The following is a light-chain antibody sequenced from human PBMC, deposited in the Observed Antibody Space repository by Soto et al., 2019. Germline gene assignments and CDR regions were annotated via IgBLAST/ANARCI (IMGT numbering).Light chain of an antibody. V-gene: IGKV1-5*03. CDR1: QTISSW. CDR2: KAS. J-gene: IGKJ1*01. Sequence: DIQMTQSPSTLSGSVGDRVTITWRASQTISSWLAWYQQKPGKAPKLLIYKASTLKSGVPSRFSGSGSGTEFTLTISSLHPDDFATYYCQHYNSSSEAFGQGTKVDI. CDR3: QHYNSSSEA.